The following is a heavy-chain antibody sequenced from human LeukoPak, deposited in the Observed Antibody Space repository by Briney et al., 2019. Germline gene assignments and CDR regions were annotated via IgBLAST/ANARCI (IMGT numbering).Heavy chain of an antibody. V-gene: IGHV3-48*03. CDR3: ARESRYSSGENYFDY. CDR1: GFTFSSYE. J-gene: IGHJ4*02. D-gene: IGHD6-19*01. Sequence: GGSLRLSCAASGFTFSSYEMNWVRQAPGKGLEWVSYISSSGSTIYYADSVKGRFTISRDNAKNSLYLQMNGLRAEDTAVYYCARESRYSSGENYFDYWGQGTLVTVSS. CDR2: ISSSGSTI.